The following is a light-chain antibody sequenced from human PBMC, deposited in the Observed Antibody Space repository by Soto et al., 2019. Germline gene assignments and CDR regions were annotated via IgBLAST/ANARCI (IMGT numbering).Light chain of an antibody. CDR2: GAS. J-gene: IGKJ4*01. CDR3: QQYNSYPLT. Sequence: EIVLTQSPGTLSLSPGERATLSCRASQSFNSIYLAWYQQKPGQAPRLLIYGASSRATGIPDRFSGTESGTEFSLTISNLQPEDFATYYCQQYNSYPLTFGGGTKVDIK. V-gene: IGKV3-20*01. CDR1: QSFNSIY.